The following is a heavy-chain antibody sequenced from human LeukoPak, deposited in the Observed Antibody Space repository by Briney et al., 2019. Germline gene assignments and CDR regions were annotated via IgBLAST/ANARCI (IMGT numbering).Heavy chain of an antibody. CDR3: AKGYSSSWGPYYFDY. CDR2: INSDGINT. Sequence: PGGSLRLSCAASGFTFSNYWMHWVRQAPGKGLVWVSRINSDGINTSYADSVKGRFTISRDNAKNTLYLQMNSLRAEDTAVYYCAKGYSSSWGPYYFDYWGQGTLVTVSS. J-gene: IGHJ4*02. D-gene: IGHD6-13*01. CDR1: GFTFSNYW. V-gene: IGHV3-74*01.